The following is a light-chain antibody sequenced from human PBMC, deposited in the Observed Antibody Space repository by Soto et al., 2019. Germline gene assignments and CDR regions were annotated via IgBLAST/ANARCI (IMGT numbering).Light chain of an antibody. CDR3: QQYNDWPET. Sequence: EIVLTQSPGTLSLSPGERATLSCRASQSVGSTLAWYQQKVGQAPRLLIYDASARATGIPARFSGSGSGTEFTLTISSLQSEDFAVYYCQQYNDWPETFGQGTKVDIK. V-gene: IGKV3-15*01. CDR2: DAS. CDR1: QSVGST. J-gene: IGKJ1*01.